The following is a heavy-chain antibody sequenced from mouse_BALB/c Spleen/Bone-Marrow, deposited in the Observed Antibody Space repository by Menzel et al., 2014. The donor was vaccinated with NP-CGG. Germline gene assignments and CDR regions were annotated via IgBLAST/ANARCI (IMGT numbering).Heavy chain of an antibody. CDR1: GFNVQDTY. V-gene: IGHV14-3*02. CDR2: IDPANGNT. CDR3: ASYVYGYYFDY. D-gene: IGHD2-2*01. J-gene: IGHJ2*01. Sequence: QLQQSGAELVKPGASVKFSCTASGFNVQDTYIHWVKQRPEQGLEWIGRIDPANGNTKYDPKFQGKATITADTSSNTAYLQLSSLTSEDTAVYYCASYVYGYYFDYWGQGTTLTVSS.